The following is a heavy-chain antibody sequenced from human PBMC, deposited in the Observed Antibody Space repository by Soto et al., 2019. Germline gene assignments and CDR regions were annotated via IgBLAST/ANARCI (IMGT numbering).Heavy chain of an antibody. CDR2: ISYDGSNT. V-gene: IGHV3-30*18. J-gene: IGHJ5*02. D-gene: IGHD5-12*01. CDR1: GFTLSSYG. Sequence: QTQLVESGGGVVQPGRSLRLSCAASGFTLSSYGMHWVRQAPGKGLEWVAVISYDGSNTYHADSVKGRFTISRDNSKNMLYLQMNSLRAEDTAVYYCAKSPYGGYSGWFDPWGQGTLVTVSS. CDR3: AKSPYGGYSGWFDP.